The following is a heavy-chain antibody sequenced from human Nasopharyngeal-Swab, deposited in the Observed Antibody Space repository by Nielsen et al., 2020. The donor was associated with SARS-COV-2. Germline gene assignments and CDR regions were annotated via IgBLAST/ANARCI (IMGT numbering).Heavy chain of an antibody. D-gene: IGHD2-21*02. V-gene: IGHV2-70*18. CDR1: GFSLSTSGMC. J-gene: IGHJ4*02. CDR2: IDWGDDK. Sequence: SGPTLVQPTQTLSLTCTFSGFSLSTSGMCVTWVRPPPGKALEWLALIDWGDDKYYSTSLKTRLTISKDTSNNQVVLTMANMDPGDTATYYCGRISPHDFHIDYWGQGTLVTVSS. CDR3: GRISPHDFHIDY.